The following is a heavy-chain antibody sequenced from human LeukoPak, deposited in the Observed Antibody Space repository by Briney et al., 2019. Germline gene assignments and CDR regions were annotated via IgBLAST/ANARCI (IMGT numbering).Heavy chain of an antibody. V-gene: IGHV4-34*01. CDR3: ARERVGSGSYYPIYYYYYYMDV. J-gene: IGHJ6*03. CDR1: GGSFSGYY. D-gene: IGHD3-10*01. CDR2: INHSGST. Sequence: PSETLSLTCAVYGGSFSGYYWSWIRQPPGKGLEWIGEINHSGSTNYNPSLKSRVTISVDTSKNQFSLKLSSVTAADTAVYYCARERVGSGSYYPIYYYYYYMDVWGKGTTVTISS.